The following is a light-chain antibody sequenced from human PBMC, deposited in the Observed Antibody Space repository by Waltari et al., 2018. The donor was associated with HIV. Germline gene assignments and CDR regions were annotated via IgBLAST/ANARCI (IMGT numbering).Light chain of an antibody. V-gene: IGLV2-23*02. CDR3: CSYAGSRTYV. CDR2: EVT. Sequence: QSVLTQPASVSGSPGQSITISCTGTSSDVGRYNLVSWYQQYPGKVPKLMIYEVTKRPSGVSNRFSGSKSGNTASLTISGLQAEDEADYYCCSYAGSRTYVFGTGTKVPVL. J-gene: IGLJ1*01. CDR1: SSDVGRYNL.